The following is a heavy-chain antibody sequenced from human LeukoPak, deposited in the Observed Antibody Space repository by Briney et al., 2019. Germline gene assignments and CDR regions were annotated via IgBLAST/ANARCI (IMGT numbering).Heavy chain of an antibody. V-gene: IGHV4-39*01. CDR3: ARLVVGGWFDP. D-gene: IGHD1-26*01. Sequence: SETLSLICTVSGGSISSSSYYWGWIRQPPGKGLEWIGSIYYSGSTYYNPSLKSRVTISVDTSKNQFSLKLSSVTAADTAVYYCARLVVGGWFDPWGQGTLVTVSS. J-gene: IGHJ5*02. CDR2: IYYSGST. CDR1: GGSISSSSYY.